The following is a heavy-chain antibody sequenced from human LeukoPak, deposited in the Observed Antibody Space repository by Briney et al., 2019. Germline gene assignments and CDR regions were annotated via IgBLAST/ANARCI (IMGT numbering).Heavy chain of an antibody. CDR1: GYTFTSYG. Sequence: ASVRVSCKASGYTFTSYGISWVRQAPGQGLEWMGWISAYNGYTNYAQKLQGRVTMTTDTSTSTAYMELASLRSEDTAMYYCVTEGYCTSDNCYVHWGQGTLVTVSS. CDR2: ISAYNGYT. J-gene: IGHJ5*02. D-gene: IGHD2-8*02. V-gene: IGHV1-18*01. CDR3: VTEGYCTSDNCYVH.